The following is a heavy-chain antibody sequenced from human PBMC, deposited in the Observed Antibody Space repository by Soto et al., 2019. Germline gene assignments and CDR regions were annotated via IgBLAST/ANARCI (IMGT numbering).Heavy chain of an antibody. CDR3: AKQVVQGYYGSGSYSQFDF. J-gene: IGHJ4*02. CDR1: GFTFRSYG. CDR2: ISYDGSNK. Sequence: HPGGSLRLSCEASGFTFRSYGMHWVRQAPGKGLEWVALISYDGSNKYYADSVKGRFTISRDNSKNTLNLQMNSLRAEDTAVYYCAKQVVQGYYGSGSYSQFDFWGQGALVTVSS. V-gene: IGHV3-30*18. D-gene: IGHD3-10*01.